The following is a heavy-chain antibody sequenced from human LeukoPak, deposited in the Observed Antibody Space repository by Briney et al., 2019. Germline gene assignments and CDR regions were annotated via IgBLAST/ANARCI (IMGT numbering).Heavy chain of an antibody. CDR2: ISAYNGKT. CDR3: AREAAGQANRDFFDS. Sequence: ASVKVSCKAYGFTFTRYGISWVRQAPGQGLEWVGWISAYNGKTNSAQKFQGRVTMTTVTSANTAYMELRSLTSDDTAMYYCAREAAGQANRDFFDSWGQGTLVTVSS. J-gene: IGHJ4*02. CDR1: GFTFTRYG. V-gene: IGHV1-18*01. D-gene: IGHD1-14*01.